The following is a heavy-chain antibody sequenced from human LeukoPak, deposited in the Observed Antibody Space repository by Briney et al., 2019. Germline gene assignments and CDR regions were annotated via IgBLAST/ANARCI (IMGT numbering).Heavy chain of an antibody. CDR3: ATKQMSGTGRGYYYYYGMDV. CDR1: GYTLTELS. D-gene: IGHD6-13*01. Sequence: ASVKVSCKVSGYTLTELSMHWVRQAPGKGLEWMGGFDPEDGETIYAQKFQGRVTMTEDTSTDTAYMELSSLRSEDTAVYYCATKQMSGTGRGYYYYYGMDVWGQGTTVTVSS. CDR2: FDPEDGET. J-gene: IGHJ6*02. V-gene: IGHV1-24*01.